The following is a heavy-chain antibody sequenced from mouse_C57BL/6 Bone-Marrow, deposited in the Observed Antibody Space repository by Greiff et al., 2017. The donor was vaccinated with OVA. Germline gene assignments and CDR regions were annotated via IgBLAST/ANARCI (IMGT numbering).Heavy chain of an antibody. CDR2: IHPNSGST. Sequence: VQLQQPGAELVKPGASVKLSCKASGYTFTSYWMHWVKQRPGQGLEWIGMIHPNSGSTNYNEKFKSKATLTVDKSSSTAYMQLSSLTSEDSAVYYCARCSYLFYWYFDVWGTGTTVTVSS. V-gene: IGHV1-64*01. CDR3: ARCSYLFYWYFDV. D-gene: IGHD2-10*01. CDR1: GYTFTSYW. J-gene: IGHJ1*03.